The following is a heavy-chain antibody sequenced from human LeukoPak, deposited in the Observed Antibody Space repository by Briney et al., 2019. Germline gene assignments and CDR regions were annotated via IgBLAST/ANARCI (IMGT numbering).Heavy chain of an antibody. V-gene: IGHV5-51*01. Sequence: GGSLKSSFKGSGSRFTRYWIGWVRQMPGKGLEWMGIIYPGDSDTRYSPSFQGQVTISADKSISTAYLQWSSLKASDTAMYYCAITSSWYGAFDIWGQGTMVTVSS. CDR2: IYPGDSDT. J-gene: IGHJ3*02. D-gene: IGHD6-13*01. CDR3: AITSSWYGAFDI. CDR1: GSRFTRYW.